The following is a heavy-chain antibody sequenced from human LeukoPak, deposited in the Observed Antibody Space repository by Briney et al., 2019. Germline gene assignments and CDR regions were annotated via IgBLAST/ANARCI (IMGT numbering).Heavy chain of an antibody. Sequence: AGGSLRLSCAASGFTFSSYEMNWVRQAPGKGLEWVSYISSSGSTIYYADSVKGRFTISRDNAKNSLYLQMNSLRAEDTAVYYCARDSNYYDFWSGYYGPLGYWGQGTLVTVSS. CDR3: ARDSNYYDFWSGYYGPLGY. CDR2: ISSSGSTI. V-gene: IGHV3-48*03. D-gene: IGHD3-3*01. CDR1: GFTFSSYE. J-gene: IGHJ4*02.